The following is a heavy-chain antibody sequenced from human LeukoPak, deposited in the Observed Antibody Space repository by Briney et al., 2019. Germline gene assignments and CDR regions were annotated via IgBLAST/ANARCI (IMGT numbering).Heavy chain of an antibody. Sequence: GASVKVSCKASGYTFTGYYMHWVRQAPGQGLEWMGRINPNSGGTNYAQKFQGRVTMTRDTSTSTVYMELSSLRSEDTAVYYCARSRTSSSWYSVIQHWGQGTLVTVSS. CDR1: GYTFTGYY. D-gene: IGHD6-13*01. V-gene: IGHV1-2*06. CDR2: INPNSGGT. CDR3: ARSRTSSSWYSVIQH. J-gene: IGHJ1*01.